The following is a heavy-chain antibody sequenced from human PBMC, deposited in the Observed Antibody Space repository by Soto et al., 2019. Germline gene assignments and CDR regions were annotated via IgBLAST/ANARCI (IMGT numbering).Heavy chain of an antibody. V-gene: IGHV1-3*01. D-gene: IGHD3-3*01. CDR1: GYTFTSYA. J-gene: IGHJ5*02. CDR3: AREPLGFWSGPNWFDP. CDR2: INAGNGNT. Sequence: ASVTVSCNASGYTFTSYAMHWVRQAPGQRLEWMGWINAGNGNTKYSQKFQGRVTITRDTSASTAYMELSSLRSEDTAVYYCAREPLGFWSGPNWFDPWGQGTLVTVSS.